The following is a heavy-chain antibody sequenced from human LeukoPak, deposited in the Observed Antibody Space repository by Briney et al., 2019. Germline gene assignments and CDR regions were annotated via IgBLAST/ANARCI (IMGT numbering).Heavy chain of an antibody. D-gene: IGHD3-22*01. J-gene: IGHJ4*02. CDR1: GFTFSSYA. CDR3: AKDDLFADYYDSSGEFDY. Sequence: QSGGSLRLSCAASGFTFSSYAMSWVRQAPGKGLEWVSAISGSGSSTYYADSVKGRFTISRDNSKNTLYLQMNSLRAEDTAVYYCAKDDLFADYYDSSGEFDYWGQGTLVTVSS. V-gene: IGHV3-23*01. CDR2: ISGSGSST.